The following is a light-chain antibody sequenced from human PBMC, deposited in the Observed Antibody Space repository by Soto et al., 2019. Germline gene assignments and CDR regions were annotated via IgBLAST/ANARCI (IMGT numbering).Light chain of an antibody. Sequence: QSALTQPASVSGSPGQSITISCTGTSSDVGGFNSVSWYQQYPGKAPKLMIHDVSNRPSGVSNRFSGSKSDNTASLSISGLQAEDEADYYCSSYTSSSTHMVFGGGTKVTVL. J-gene: IGLJ2*01. CDR1: SSDVGGFNS. V-gene: IGLV2-14*03. CDR2: DVS. CDR3: SSYTSSSTHMV.